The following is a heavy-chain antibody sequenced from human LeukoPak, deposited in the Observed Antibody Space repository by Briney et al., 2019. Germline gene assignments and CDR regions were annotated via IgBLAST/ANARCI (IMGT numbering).Heavy chain of an antibody. D-gene: IGHD2/OR15-2a*01. CDR1: GFTFSSYT. Sequence: TGGFLRLSCAGSGFTFSSYTMNWVRQAPGKGLEWVSSISSSSSYMYYADSVKGRFTISRDNAKNSFYLQMNSLRAEDTAVYYCSFQRGMDVWGQGTTVTVSS. V-gene: IGHV3-21*06. CDR3: SFQRGMDV. J-gene: IGHJ6*02. CDR2: ISSSSSYM.